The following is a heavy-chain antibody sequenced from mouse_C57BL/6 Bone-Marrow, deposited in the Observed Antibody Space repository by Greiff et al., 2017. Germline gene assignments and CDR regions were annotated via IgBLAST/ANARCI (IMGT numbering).Heavy chain of an antibody. Sequence: VQGVESGPELVKPGASVKISCKASGYAFSSSWMNWVKQRPGKGLEWIGRIYPGDGDTNYNGKFKGKATLTADKSSSTAYMQLSSLTSEDSAVYFCARDYGSSPHYFDYWGQGTTLTVSS. CDR1: GYAFSSSW. V-gene: IGHV1-82*01. CDR2: IYPGDGDT. D-gene: IGHD1-1*01. J-gene: IGHJ2*01. CDR3: ARDYGSSPHYFDY.